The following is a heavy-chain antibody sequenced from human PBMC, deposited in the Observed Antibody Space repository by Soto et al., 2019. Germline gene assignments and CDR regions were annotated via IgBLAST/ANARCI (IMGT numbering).Heavy chain of an antibody. Sequence: QVQLVQSGAEVKKPGASVKVSCKASGYTFTSYGISWARQAPGQGLEWMGWISAYNGNTNYAQNLQGRVTMTTDTTTSTAHMELRTLGSYVTAVYYCARAPSISCDVYWGHGPLLTLSS. D-gene: IGHD6-13*01. J-gene: IGHJ4*01. CDR3: ARAPSISCDVY. V-gene: IGHV1-18*01. CDR2: ISAYNGNT. CDR1: GYTFTSYG.